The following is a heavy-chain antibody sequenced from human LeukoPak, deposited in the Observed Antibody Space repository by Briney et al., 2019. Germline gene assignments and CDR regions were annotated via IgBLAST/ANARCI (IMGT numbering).Heavy chain of an antibody. J-gene: IGHJ4*02. CDR2: IYYSGST. Sequence: SETLSLTCTVSGGSISSYYWSWIRQPPGKGLEWIGYIYYSGSTNYNPSLKSRVTISVDTSKNQFSLKLSSVTAADTAVYYCARIDYYDSSGYGDWGQGTLVTVSS. CDR1: GGSISSYY. V-gene: IGHV4-59*01. D-gene: IGHD3-22*01. CDR3: ARIDYYDSSGYGD.